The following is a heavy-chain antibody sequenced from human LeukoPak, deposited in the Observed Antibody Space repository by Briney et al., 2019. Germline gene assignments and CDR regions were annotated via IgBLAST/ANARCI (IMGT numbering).Heavy chain of an antibody. D-gene: IGHD2-15*01. CDR3: AKDLSVQGYCSGGSCYKTLAVAGDVVDYYGMDV. CDR2: ISYDGSNK. Sequence: QAGGSLRLSCAASGFTFSSYGMHWVRQAPGKGLEWVAVISYDGSNKYYADSVKGRFTISRDNSKNTLYLQMNSLRAEDTAVYYCAKDLSVQGYCSGGSCYKTLAVAGDVVDYYGMDVWGKGTTVTVSS. CDR1: GFTFSSYG. J-gene: IGHJ6*04. V-gene: IGHV3-30*18.